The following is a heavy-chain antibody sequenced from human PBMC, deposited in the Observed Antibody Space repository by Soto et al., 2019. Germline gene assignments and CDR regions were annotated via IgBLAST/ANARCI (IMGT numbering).Heavy chain of an antibody. CDR1: GFTFSIYA. CDR3: AKEAYSTSSPRHFDY. V-gene: IGHV3-23*01. D-gene: IGHD6-6*01. J-gene: IGHJ4*02. CDR2: ISDSGGST. Sequence: PGGSLRLSCAASGFTFSIYAMSWVRQAPGKGLEWVSVISDSGGSTYYAESVKGRFTTSRDNSKNTLYLQMNSLRAEDTAVYYCAKEAYSTSSPRHFDYWGQGTLVTVTS.